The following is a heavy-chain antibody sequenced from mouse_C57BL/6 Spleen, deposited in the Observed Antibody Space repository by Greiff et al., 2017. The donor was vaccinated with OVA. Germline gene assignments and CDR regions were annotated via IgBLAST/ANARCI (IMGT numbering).Heavy chain of an antibody. V-gene: IGHV1-22*01. CDR2: INPNNGGT. CDR3: ARSITTVVAHFDY. Sequence: EVKLQQSGPELVKPGASVKMSCKASGYTFTDYNMHWVKQSHGKSLEWIGYINPNNGGTSYNQKFKGKATLTVNKSSSTAYMELRSLTSEDSAVYYCARSITTVVAHFDYWGQGTTLTVSS. J-gene: IGHJ2*01. D-gene: IGHD1-1*01. CDR1: GYTFTDYN.